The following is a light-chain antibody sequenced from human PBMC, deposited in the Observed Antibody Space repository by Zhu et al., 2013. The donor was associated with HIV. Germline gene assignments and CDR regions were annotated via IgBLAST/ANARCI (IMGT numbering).Light chain of an antibody. CDR1: QSVLYSSNNKNY. Sequence: DIVMTQSPDSLAVSLGERATINCKSSQSVLYSSNNKNYLAWYQQISGQPPKLLIYWASTRESGVPDRFSGSGSGTDFTLTISSLQAEDVAVYYCQQYYSTPYTFGQGTKLEIK. J-gene: IGKJ2*01. CDR2: WAS. CDR3: QQYYSTPYT. V-gene: IGKV4-1*01.